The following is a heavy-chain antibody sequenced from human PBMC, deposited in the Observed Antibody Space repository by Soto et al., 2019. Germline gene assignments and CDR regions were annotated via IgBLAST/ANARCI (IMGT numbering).Heavy chain of an antibody. D-gene: IGHD3-3*01. CDR2: ISYDGSNK. Sequence: GESLKISCAASGFTFSSYGMHWVRQAPGKGLEWVAVISYDGSNKYYADSVKGRFTISRDNSKNTLYLQMNSLRAEDTAVYYCAKGSARVTIFGVAFDYWGQGTLVTVSS. CDR1: GFTFSSYG. J-gene: IGHJ4*02. V-gene: IGHV3-30*18. CDR3: AKGSARVTIFGVAFDY.